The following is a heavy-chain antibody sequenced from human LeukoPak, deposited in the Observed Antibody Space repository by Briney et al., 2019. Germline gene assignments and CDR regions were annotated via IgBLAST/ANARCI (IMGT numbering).Heavy chain of an antibody. V-gene: IGHV4-34*01. CDR3: ARGPDERSSGLAFDY. J-gene: IGHJ4*02. Sequence: SETLSRTCAVYGGSFSGYYWSWIRQPPGKGLEWIGEINHSGSTNYNPSLKSRVTISVDTSKNQFSLKLSSVTAADTAVYYCARGPDERSSGLAFDYWGQGTLVTVSS. CDR2: INHSGST. CDR1: GGSFSGYY. D-gene: IGHD6-19*01.